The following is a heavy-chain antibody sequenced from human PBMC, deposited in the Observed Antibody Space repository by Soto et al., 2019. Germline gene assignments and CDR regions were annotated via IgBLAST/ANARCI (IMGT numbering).Heavy chain of an antibody. CDR1: GGSISSGDYY. CDR2: IYYSGST. J-gene: IGHJ4*02. D-gene: IGHD2-21*01. CDR3: ARGGVEAYCGGDCYLDY. Sequence: QVQLQESGPGLVKPSQTLSLTCTVSGGSISSGDYYWTWIRQHPGKGLEWIGYIYYSGSTYYNPSLKSRVTISVDTSKNQFSLKLSSVTAADTAVYYCARGGVEAYCGGDCYLDYWGQGTLVTVSS. V-gene: IGHV4-31*03.